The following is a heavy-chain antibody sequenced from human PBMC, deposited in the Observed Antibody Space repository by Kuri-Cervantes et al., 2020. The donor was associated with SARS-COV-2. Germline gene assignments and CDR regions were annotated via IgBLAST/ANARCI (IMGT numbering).Heavy chain of an antibody. V-gene: IGHV3-33*06. CDR2: IWYDGSNK. D-gene: IGHD6-19*01. CDR3: AKDPVSGAVAGMFDS. J-gene: IGHJ5*01. Sequence: GGSLRLSCAASGFTFSSYGMHWVRQAPGKGLEGVAVIWYDGSNKYYADSVKGRFTISRDNSKNSLYLQMNSLRAEDTAVYYCAKDPVSGAVAGMFDSWGQGTRVPSPQ. CDR1: GFTFSSYG.